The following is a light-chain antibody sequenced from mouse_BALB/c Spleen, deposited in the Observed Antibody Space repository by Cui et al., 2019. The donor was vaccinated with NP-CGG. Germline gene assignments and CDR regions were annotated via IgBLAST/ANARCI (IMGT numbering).Light chain of an antibody. CDR2: GTN. J-gene: IGLJ3*01. Sequence: AVATQEYALTTSRGATVTLTCRSSTGAVTTSNYANWVQDKPDHLFTGLIGGTNNRAPGVPAIFSGSLIRDKAALTITGAQTEDKVIYFSIIFGSGNKVTVL. CDR1: TGAVTTSNY. CDR3: II. V-gene: IGLV1*01.